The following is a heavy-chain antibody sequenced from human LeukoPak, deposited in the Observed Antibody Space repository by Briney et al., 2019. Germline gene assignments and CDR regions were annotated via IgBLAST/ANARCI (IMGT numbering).Heavy chain of an antibody. D-gene: IGHD3-3*01. Sequence: ESGPTLVKPTQTLTLTCTFSGFSLRTRGEGVGWIRQPPGKALEWLSLIYWNDDKRYSPSLKSRPTSTKDTSKIQVVHTMTNMDPVDTATYYCAHLTRITIFGVVINWFDPWGQGTLVTVSS. CDR3: AHLTRITIFGVVINWFDP. CDR2: IYWNDDK. J-gene: IGHJ5*02. CDR1: GFSLRTRGEG. V-gene: IGHV2-5*01.